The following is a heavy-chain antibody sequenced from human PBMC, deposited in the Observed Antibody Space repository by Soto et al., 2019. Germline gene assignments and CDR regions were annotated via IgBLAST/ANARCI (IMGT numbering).Heavy chain of an antibody. Sequence: SETLSLTCTVSGGSISSYYWSWIRQPPGKGLEWIGYIYYSGSTNYNPSLKSRVTISVDTSKNQFSLKLSSVTAADTAVYYCASSIVGATRFDYWGQGTLVTVSS. D-gene: IGHD1-26*01. V-gene: IGHV4-59*01. CDR1: GGSISSYY. CDR2: IYYSGST. CDR3: ASSIVGATRFDY. J-gene: IGHJ4*02.